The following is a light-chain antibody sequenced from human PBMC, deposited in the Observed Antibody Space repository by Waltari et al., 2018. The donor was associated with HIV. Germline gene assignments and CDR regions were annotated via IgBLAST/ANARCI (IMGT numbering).Light chain of an antibody. J-gene: IGLJ3*02. Sequence: QSVMTQPPSVSAAPGQKVTIPRSGISNLGDNYVSWYQQVPGTAPKLLIDDNNKRPSRIPDRFSGSRSGTSATLDISGLQPGDEADYYCGTWDYSLDSGVFGGGTKLTVL. V-gene: IGLV1-51*01. CDR2: DNN. CDR3: GTWDYSLDSGV. CDR1: ISNLGDNY.